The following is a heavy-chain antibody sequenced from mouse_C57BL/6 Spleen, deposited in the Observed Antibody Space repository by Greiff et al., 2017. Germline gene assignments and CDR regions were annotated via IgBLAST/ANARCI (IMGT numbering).Heavy chain of an antibody. D-gene: IGHD2-4*01. Sequence: EVQLQQSGPELVKPGASVKISCKASGYTFTDYYMNWVKQSHGKSLEWIGDINPNNGGTSYNQKFKGKATLTVDKSSSTAYMELRSLTSEDSAVYYCYYDYGWDYWGQGTTLTVSS. V-gene: IGHV1-26*01. CDR3: YYDYGWDY. J-gene: IGHJ2*01. CDR1: GYTFTDYY. CDR2: INPNNGGT.